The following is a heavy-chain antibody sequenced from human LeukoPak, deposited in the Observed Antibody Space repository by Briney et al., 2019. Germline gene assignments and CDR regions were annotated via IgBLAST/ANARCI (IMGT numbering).Heavy chain of an antibody. Sequence: GGSLRLSCAASGFTFSSYAMSWVRQAPGKGLEWVSAISGSGGSTYYADSVKGRLTISRDNSKNTLYLQMNSLRAEDTAVYYCARIVVVPAAIGPWGQGTLVTVSS. CDR1: GFTFSSYA. V-gene: IGHV3-23*01. CDR2: ISGSGGST. D-gene: IGHD2-2*01. J-gene: IGHJ5*02. CDR3: ARIVVVPAAIGP.